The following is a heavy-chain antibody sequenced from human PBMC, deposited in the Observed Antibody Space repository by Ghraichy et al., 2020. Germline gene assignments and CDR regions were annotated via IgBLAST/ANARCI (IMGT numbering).Heavy chain of an antibody. Sequence: GGSLRLSCVASGFTFSSYAMSWVRQAPGKGLEWVSAISGSGGSTYYADSVKGRFTISRDNSKNTLYLQMNSLRAEDTAVYYCAKPSEVSTMIVVAYFDYWGQGTLVTVSS. D-gene: IGHD3-22*01. V-gene: IGHV3-23*01. CDR1: GFTFSSYA. CDR3: AKPSEVSTMIVVAYFDY. CDR2: ISGSGGST. J-gene: IGHJ4*02.